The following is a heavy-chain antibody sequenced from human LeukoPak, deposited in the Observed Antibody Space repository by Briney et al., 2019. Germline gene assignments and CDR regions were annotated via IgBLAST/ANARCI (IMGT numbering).Heavy chain of an antibody. J-gene: IGHJ4*02. CDR3: AVTDYGDYYFPDY. V-gene: IGHV4-39*01. CDR2: IYYSGST. Sequence: PSETLSLTCTVSGGSISSSSYYWGWIRQPPGKGLEWIGSIYYSGSTYYNPSLKSRVTISVDTSKNQFSLKLSSVTTADTAVYYCAVTDYGDYYFPDYWGQGTLVTVSS. CDR1: GGSISSSSYY. D-gene: IGHD4-17*01.